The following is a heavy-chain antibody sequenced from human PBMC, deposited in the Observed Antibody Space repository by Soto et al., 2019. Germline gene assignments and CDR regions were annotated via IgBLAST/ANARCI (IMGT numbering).Heavy chain of an antibody. D-gene: IGHD3-10*01. CDR1: GFTVSSNY. Sequence: ESGGGLVQPGGSLRLSCAASGFTVSSNYMSWVRQAPGKGLEWVSVIYSGGSTYYADSVKGRFTISRHNSKNTLYLQMNSLRAEDTAVYYCARGLWFGELHFDYWGQGTLVTVSS. J-gene: IGHJ4*02. V-gene: IGHV3-53*04. CDR3: ARGLWFGELHFDY. CDR2: IYSGGST.